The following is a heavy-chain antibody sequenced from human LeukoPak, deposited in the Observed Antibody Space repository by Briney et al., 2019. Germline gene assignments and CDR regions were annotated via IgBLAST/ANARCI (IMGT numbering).Heavy chain of an antibody. Sequence: PGGSLRLSCAASGFTVSSNCMSWVRQAPGKGLEWVSVIYSGGSTYYADSVKGRFTISRDNSKNTLYLQMNSLRAEDTAVYYCARDVAPYCGGDCYSSWGQGTLVTVSS. J-gene: IGHJ4*02. CDR3: ARDVAPYCGGDCYSS. CDR1: GFTVSSNC. CDR2: IYSGGST. V-gene: IGHV3-66*01. D-gene: IGHD2-21*02.